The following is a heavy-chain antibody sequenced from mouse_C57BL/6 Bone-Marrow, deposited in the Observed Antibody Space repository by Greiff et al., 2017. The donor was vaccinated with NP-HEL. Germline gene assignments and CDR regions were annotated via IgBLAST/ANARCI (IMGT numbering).Heavy chain of an antibody. V-gene: IGHV1-19*01. CDR2: INPYNGGT. D-gene: IGHD1-1*01. Sequence: EVQRVESGPVLVKPGASVKMSCKASGYTFTDYYMNWVKQSHGKSLEWIGVINPYNGGTSYNQKFKGKATLTVDKSSSTAYMELNSLTSEDSAVYYCARWATTVRASYYAMDYWGQGTSVTVSS. CDR1: GYTFTDYY. J-gene: IGHJ4*01. CDR3: ARWATTVRASYYAMDY.